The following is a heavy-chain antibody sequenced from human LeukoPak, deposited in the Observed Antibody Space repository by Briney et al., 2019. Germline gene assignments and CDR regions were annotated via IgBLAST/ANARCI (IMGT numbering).Heavy chain of an antibody. V-gene: IGHV3-23*01. CDR2: ISGSGGST. Sequence: GGSLRLSCAASGFTFSSYAMSWVRQAPGKGLEWVSAISGSGGSTYYADSVKGRFTISRDNSKNTLYLQMNSLRAEDTALYYCAKDSGPYSSSWWVYWGQGTLVTVSS. J-gene: IGHJ4*02. CDR1: GFTFSSYA. CDR3: AKDSGPYSSSWWVY. D-gene: IGHD6-13*01.